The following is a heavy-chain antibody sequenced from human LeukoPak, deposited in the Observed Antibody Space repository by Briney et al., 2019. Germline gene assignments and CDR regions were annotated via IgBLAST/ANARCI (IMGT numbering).Heavy chain of an antibody. D-gene: IGHD3-16*02. J-gene: IGHJ4*01. CDR1: GFTVSSYY. V-gene: IGHV3-53*04. Sequence: GGSLRLSCAASGFTVSSYYMSWVRQAPGKGLEWVSVIYSGGSTYYADSVKGRFTISRHNSKNTLYLQMNSLRAEDTAVYYCAREVFGGVIACWGQGTLVTVSS. CDR2: IYSGGST. CDR3: AREVFGGVIAC.